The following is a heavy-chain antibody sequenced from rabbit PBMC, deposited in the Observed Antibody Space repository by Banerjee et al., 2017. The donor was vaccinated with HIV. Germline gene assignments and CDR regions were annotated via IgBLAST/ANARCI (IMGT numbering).Heavy chain of an antibody. CDR3: ARDLAGVIGWNFNL. CDR1: GFIFSDNYV. D-gene: IGHD4-1*01. V-gene: IGHV1S40*01. J-gene: IGHJ4*01. Sequence: QSLEESGGDLVKPGASLTLTCKASGFIFSDNYVMCWVRQAPGKGLEWIGCIYTSSGSTWYASWVNGRFTISKTSTTVTLQMTSLTAADTATYFCARDLAGVIGWNFNLWGPCTLVTVS. CDR2: IYTSSGST.